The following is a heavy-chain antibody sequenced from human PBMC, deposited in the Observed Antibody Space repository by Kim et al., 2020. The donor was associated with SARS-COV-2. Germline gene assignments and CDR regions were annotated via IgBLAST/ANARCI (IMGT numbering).Heavy chain of an antibody. CDR1: GFTFDDYA. Sequence: GGSLRLSCAASGFTFDDYAMHWVRQAPGKGLEWVSGISWNSGSIGYADSVKGRFTISRDNAKNSLYLQMNSLRAEDTALYYCAKARGTITITYYFDYWGQGTLVTVSS. CDR2: ISWNSGSI. J-gene: IGHJ4*02. V-gene: IGHV3-9*01. D-gene: IGHD3-16*01. CDR3: AKARGTITITYYFDY.